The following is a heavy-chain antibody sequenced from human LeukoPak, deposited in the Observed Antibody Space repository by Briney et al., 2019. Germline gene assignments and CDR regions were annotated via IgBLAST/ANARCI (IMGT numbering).Heavy chain of an antibody. D-gene: IGHD2-15*01. Sequence: GGSLRLSCAASGFIFSSYRMTWVRQAPGKGLEWVSSISISSISIYYADSVKSRLTISRDNAKNSLYLQMNSLRAEDTAVYYCAREYCGGGSCYRIDSWGQGNLVTVSS. V-gene: IGHV3-21*01. J-gene: IGHJ4*02. CDR1: GFIFSSYR. CDR2: ISISSISI. CDR3: AREYCGGGSCYRIDS.